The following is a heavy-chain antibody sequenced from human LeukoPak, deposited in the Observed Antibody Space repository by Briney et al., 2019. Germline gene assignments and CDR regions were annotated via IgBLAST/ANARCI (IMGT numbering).Heavy chain of an antibody. V-gene: IGHV3-23*01. Sequence: GGSLRLSCAASGFTFSSYAMSWVRQAPGKGLEWVSAVSGSAASTYYADSVKGRFTISRDNSKNTLYLQMNSLRAEDTAVYYCAKGDVVRGVIFDYWGQGTLVTVSS. CDR1: GFTFSSYA. D-gene: IGHD3-10*01. CDR2: VSGSAAST. CDR3: AKGDVVRGVIFDY. J-gene: IGHJ4*02.